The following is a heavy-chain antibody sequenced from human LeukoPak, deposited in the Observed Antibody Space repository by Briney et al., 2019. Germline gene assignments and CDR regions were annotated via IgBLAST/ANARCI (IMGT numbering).Heavy chain of an antibody. D-gene: IGHD6-6*01. CDR3: AKGVGIAARRNDAFDI. CDR1: GFTFDDYA. Sequence: GGSLRLSCAASGFTFDDYAMHWVRQAPGKGLEWVSGVNWNSGSIGYADSVKGRFTISRDNAKNSLYLQMNSLRAEDTALYYCAKGVGIAARRNDAFDIWGQGTMVTVSS. CDR2: VNWNSGSI. J-gene: IGHJ3*02. V-gene: IGHV3-9*01.